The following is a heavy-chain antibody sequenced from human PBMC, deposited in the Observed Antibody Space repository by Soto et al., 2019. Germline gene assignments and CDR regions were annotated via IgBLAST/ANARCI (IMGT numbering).Heavy chain of an antibody. J-gene: IGHJ4*02. D-gene: IGHD2-8*01. CDR2: INHSGST. Sequence: SETLSLTCAVYGGSFSGYYWSWIRQPPGKGLEWIGEINHSGSTNYNPSRKSRVTISVDTSKNQFSLKLSSVTAADTAVYYCARGSGVLMVYAFYFDYWGQGTLVTVSS. CDR3: ARGSGVLMVYAFYFDY. V-gene: IGHV4-34*01. CDR1: GGSFSGYY.